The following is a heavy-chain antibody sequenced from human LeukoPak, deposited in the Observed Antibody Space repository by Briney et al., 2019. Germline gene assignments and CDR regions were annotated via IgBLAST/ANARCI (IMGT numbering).Heavy chain of an antibody. V-gene: IGHV4-39*01. CDR2: IYYSGRT. J-gene: IGHJ1*01. Sequence: SETLSLTCSVSGDSVSRSDSYWDWIRQPPGKGLEWNGTIYYSGRTYYSPSLKSRVTMSVDPSNNQFSLTLRPVTAADTAVYYCARRRYYDGSGYLEWGQGTLLSVSS. CDR1: GDSVSRSDSY. CDR3: ARRRYYDGSGYLE. D-gene: IGHD3-22*01.